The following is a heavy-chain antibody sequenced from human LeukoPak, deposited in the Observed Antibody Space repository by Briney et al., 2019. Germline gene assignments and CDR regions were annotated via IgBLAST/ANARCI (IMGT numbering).Heavy chain of an antibody. V-gene: IGHV3-33*01. Sequence: GGSLRLSCAASGFTFSNYGMHWVRQAPGKGLEWVAVIWYDGSNKYYADSVKGRFTLSRDSSKNTLFLQMNSLRPEDTAVYYCASPGTDSSGWYYFDYWGQGNLVTVSS. J-gene: IGHJ4*02. CDR2: IWYDGSNK. CDR1: GFTFSNYG. D-gene: IGHD6-19*01. CDR3: ASPGTDSSGWYYFDY.